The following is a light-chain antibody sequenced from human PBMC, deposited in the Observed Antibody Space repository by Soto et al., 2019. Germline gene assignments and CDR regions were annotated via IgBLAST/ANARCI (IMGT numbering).Light chain of an antibody. CDR3: DQFNNYPYRLT. V-gene: IGKV1D-13*01. CDR1: QGISSA. Sequence: AIQLTQSPSSLSASVGDRVTITCRASQGISSALAWYQQKPGKAPKLLIYDSSSLESGVPSRFSGSGAGTDFTLTISSLQPEDFATYYYDQFNNYPYRLTFGGGTKVEIK. CDR2: DSS. J-gene: IGKJ4*01.